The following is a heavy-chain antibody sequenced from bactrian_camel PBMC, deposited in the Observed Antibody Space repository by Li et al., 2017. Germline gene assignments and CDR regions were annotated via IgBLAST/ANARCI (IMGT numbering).Heavy chain of an antibody. CDR2: IYTGGPVT. J-gene: IGHJ4*01. Sequence: HVQLVESGGGSVQAGGSLTLSCTSSRPIHCMGWFRQAPGEGREGVASIYTGGPVTYYADSAKGRFTISQDNANNTVFLQMNSLKPEDTGMYYCAADGLLYSSRCGDTSEKDYRYWGQGTQVTV. D-gene: IGHD6*01. CDR1: RPIHCM. CDR3: AADGLLYSSRCGDTSEKDYRY. V-gene: IGHV3S54*01.